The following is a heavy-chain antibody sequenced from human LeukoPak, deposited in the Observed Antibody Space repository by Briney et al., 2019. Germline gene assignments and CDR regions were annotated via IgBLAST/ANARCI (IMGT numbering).Heavy chain of an antibody. CDR1: GFNFSSYT. V-gene: IGHV3-21*01. J-gene: IGHJ5*02. CDR2: ITGDGASI. CDR3: AKDTFYGTGLAWFDT. D-gene: IGHD2/OR15-2a*01. Sequence: GGSLRLSCAASGFNFSSYTLNWVRQAPGKGLEWVSPITGDGASIYYAGPVRGRFTISRDNAKELVFLQLNSLRAEDTAVYYCAKDTFYGTGLAWFDTWGQGTLVTVSS.